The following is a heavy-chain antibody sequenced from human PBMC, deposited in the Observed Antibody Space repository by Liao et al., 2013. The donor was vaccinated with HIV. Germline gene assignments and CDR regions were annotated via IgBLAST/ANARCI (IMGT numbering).Heavy chain of an antibody. CDR2: VYTSGST. Sequence: QVQLQESGPGLVKPSQTLSLTCTVSGDSIKSGTYYWNWIRQPAGQGLEWIGRVYTSGSTNYNPSLESRVTISIDTSNNLFSLELNSVTAADTAIYYCARWARGSSAWPLAAFEIWGQGVLVAVSS. CDR1: GDSIKSGTYY. J-gene: IGHJ3*02. D-gene: IGHD6-19*01. CDR3: ARWARGSSAWPLAAFEI. V-gene: IGHV4-61*02.